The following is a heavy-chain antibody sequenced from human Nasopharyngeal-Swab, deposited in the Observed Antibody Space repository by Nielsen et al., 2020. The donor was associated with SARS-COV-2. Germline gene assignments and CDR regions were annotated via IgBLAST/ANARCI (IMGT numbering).Heavy chain of an antibody. V-gene: IGHV4-39*01. CDR2: IYYSGST. CDR1: GGSISSYY. J-gene: IGHJ4*02. D-gene: IGHD6-19*01. Sequence: GSLRLSRTVSGGSISSYYWGWIRQPPGKGLEWIGSIYYSGSTYYNPSLKSRVTISVDTSKNQFSLKLSSVTAADTAVYYCAGGGWYYGVGNWGQGTLVTVSS. CDR3: AGGGWYYGVGN.